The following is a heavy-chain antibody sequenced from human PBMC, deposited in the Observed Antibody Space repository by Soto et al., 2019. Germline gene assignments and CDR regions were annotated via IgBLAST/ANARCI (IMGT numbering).Heavy chain of an antibody. D-gene: IGHD3-22*01. Sequence: PGGSLRLSCAASGFTFSSYAMSWVRQAPGKGLEWVSAISGSGGSTYYADSVKGRFTISRDNSKNTLYLQTNSLRAEDTAVYYCAKTPRVESCGSYGPHDYWGQGTLVTVSS. CDR1: GFTFSSYA. CDR3: AKTPRVESCGSYGPHDY. CDR2: ISGSGGST. V-gene: IGHV3-23*01. J-gene: IGHJ4*02.